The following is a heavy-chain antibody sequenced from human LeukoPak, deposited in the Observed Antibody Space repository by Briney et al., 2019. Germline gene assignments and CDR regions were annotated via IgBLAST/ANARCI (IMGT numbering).Heavy chain of an antibody. J-gene: IGHJ5*02. CDR3: ARAQDIVVVVAATQWFDP. Sequence: ASVKVSCKASGYTFTSYYMHWVRQAPGQGLEWMGIINPSGGSTSYEQKFQGRVTMTRDTSTSTVYMELSSLRSEDTAVYYCARAQDIVVVVAATQWFDPWGQGTLVTVSS. V-gene: IGHV1-46*01. CDR1: GYTFTSYY. CDR2: INPSGGST. D-gene: IGHD2-15*01.